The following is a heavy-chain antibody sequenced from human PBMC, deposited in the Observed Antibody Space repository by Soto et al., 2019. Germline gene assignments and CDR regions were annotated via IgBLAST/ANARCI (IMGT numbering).Heavy chain of an antibody. CDR3: AKEGVTGTTFLLGF. D-gene: IGHD1-7*01. CDR2: ISYDGSNK. Sequence: GGSLRLSCAGYGFTFSSYGMYWVRQAPGKGLDWVAVISYDGSNKYYADSVKGRFTISRDNSKNTLYLQMNSLRAEDTAVYYCAKEGVTGTTFLLGFWGQGTLVTVSS. CDR1: GFTFSSYG. V-gene: IGHV3-30*18. J-gene: IGHJ4*02.